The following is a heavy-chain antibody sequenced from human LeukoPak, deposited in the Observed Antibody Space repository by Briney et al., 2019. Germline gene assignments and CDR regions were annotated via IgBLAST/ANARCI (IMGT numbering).Heavy chain of an antibody. CDR3: ASYDYYGSSGYYYTTFDY. V-gene: IGHV4-39*01. Sequence: SETLSLTCTVSGGSISSSSYYWGWIRQPPGKGLEWIGSIYYSGSTYYNPSLKSRVTISVDTSKNQFSLKLSSVTAADTAVYYCASYDYYGSSGYYYTTFDYWGQGTLVTVSS. CDR2: IYYSGST. D-gene: IGHD3-22*01. CDR1: GGSISSSSYY. J-gene: IGHJ4*02.